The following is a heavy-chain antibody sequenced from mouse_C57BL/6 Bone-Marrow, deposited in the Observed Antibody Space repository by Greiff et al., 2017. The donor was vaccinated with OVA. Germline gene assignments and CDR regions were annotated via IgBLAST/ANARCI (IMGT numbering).Heavy chain of an antibody. CDR3: ARTYYSNYRSYAMDY. V-gene: IGHV5-16*01. CDR2: INYDGSST. J-gene: IGHJ4*01. CDR1: GFTFSDYY. Sequence: EVQGVESEGGLVQPGSSMKLSCTASGFTFSDYYMDWVRQVPEKGLEWVAYINYDGSSTYSLDSLKSRFIISRDNANNILYLQMSSLKSEDTATYYCARTYYSNYRSYAMDYWGQGTSVTVSS. D-gene: IGHD2-5*01.